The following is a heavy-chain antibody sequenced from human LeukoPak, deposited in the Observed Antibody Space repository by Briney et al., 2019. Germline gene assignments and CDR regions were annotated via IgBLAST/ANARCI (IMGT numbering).Heavy chain of an antibody. Sequence: SETLSLTCSVSGGSISSGSYYWGWVPQSPGKGLEWIGSIYYSGSTYYNPSLKSRVTISADTSKNQFSLQLSSVTAADTAIYYCARRPPALGAFDIWGHGTMVTVSS. CDR1: GGSISSGSYY. CDR2: IYYSGST. V-gene: IGHV4-39*01. J-gene: IGHJ3*02. CDR3: ARRPPALGAFDI.